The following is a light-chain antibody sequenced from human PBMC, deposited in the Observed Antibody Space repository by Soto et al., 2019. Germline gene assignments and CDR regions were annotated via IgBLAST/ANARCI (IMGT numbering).Light chain of an antibody. Sequence: EIVMTQSPATLSVSPGERATLSCRASESVSSNLAWYQHKPGQPPRLLIYGASTRATGIPARFSGSGSGTEFTLTISSLQSEDFGVYYCKQYNNWRTFGQGTKVEIK. J-gene: IGKJ1*01. CDR2: GAS. CDR1: ESVSSN. V-gene: IGKV3-15*01. CDR3: KQYNNWRT.